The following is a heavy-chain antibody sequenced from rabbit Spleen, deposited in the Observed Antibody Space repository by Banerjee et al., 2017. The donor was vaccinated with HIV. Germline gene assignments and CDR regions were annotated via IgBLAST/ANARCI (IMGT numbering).Heavy chain of an antibody. CDR2: ISYGGST. CDR3: ARSGHVGGDYIWDL. J-gene: IGHJ4*01. V-gene: IGHV1S37*01. CDR1: GFDFSSYT. D-gene: IGHD1-1*01. Sequence: QEQLVESGGGLVQPGGSLTLTCKASGFDFSSYTMGWVRQAPGKGLEWIGYISYGGSTYYASWVNGRFTVSKTSSTTLTLQMTSLTVADTATYFCARSGHVGGDYIWDLWGPGTLVTVS.